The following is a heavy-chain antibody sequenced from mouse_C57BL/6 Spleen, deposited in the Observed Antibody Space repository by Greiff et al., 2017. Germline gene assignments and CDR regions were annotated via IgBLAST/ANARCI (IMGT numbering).Heavy chain of an antibody. Sequence: EVQLQQSGAELVKPGASVKLSCTASGFNIKDYYMHWVKQRTEQGLEWIGRIDPGDGETKYDPKFQGKATITADTSSNTAYLQLSSLTSEDPAVYYCARSGGTAQANYYAMDYWGQGTSVTVSS. CDR2: IDPGDGET. J-gene: IGHJ4*01. CDR1: GFNIKDYY. D-gene: IGHD3-2*02. CDR3: ARSGGTAQANYYAMDY. V-gene: IGHV14-2*01.